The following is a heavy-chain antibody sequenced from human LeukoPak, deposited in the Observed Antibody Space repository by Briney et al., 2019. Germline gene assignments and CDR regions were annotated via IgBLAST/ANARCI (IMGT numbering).Heavy chain of an antibody. D-gene: IGHD6-13*01. J-gene: IGHJ4*02. CDR3: ARDAKDGSAAGPAAFDY. V-gene: IGHV3-11*01. CDR1: GSTFSDYY. CDR2: ISSSGSTI. Sequence: PGGSLRLSCAASGSTFSDYYMSWLRQAPGKGLEWVSYISSSGSTIYYADSVKGRFTISRDNAKNSLYLQMNSLRAEDTAVYYCARDAKDGSAAGPAAFDYWGQGTLVTVSS.